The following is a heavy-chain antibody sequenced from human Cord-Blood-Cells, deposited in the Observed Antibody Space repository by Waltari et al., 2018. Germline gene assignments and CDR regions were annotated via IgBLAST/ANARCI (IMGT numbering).Heavy chain of an antibody. CDR3: ARDSGYYYFDY. V-gene: IGHV3-21*01. CDR2: ISSSSSYI. D-gene: IGHD3-22*01. CDR1: GFTSGPSP. J-gene: IGHJ4*02. Sequence: EVQLVESGGGLVKPGGSLRLSGAASGFTSGPSPLNWVRPAPGKGLEWVSSISSSSSYIYYADSVKGRFTISRDNAKNSLYLQMNSLRAEDTAVYYCARDSGYYYFDYWGQETLVTVSS.